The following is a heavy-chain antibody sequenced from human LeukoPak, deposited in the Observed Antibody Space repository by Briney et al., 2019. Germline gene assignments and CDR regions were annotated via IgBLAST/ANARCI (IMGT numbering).Heavy chain of an antibody. V-gene: IGHV1-69*05. Sequence: SVKVSCKASGGTFSSYAISWVRQAPGQGLEWMGGIIPIFGTANYAQKFQGRVTITTDESTSTAYMELSSLRSEDTAVYYCARAEGDYDPLNWIDPWGQGTLVIVSS. J-gene: IGHJ5*02. CDR3: ARAEGDYDPLNWIDP. CDR1: GGTFSSYA. CDR2: IIPIFGTA. D-gene: IGHD3-16*01.